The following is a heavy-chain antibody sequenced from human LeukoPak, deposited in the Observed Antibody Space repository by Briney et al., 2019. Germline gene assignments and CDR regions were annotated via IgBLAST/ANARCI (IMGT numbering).Heavy chain of an antibody. Sequence: GGSLRLSCAASGFTFSDYWMSWMRQAPGKGLEWVANIKYDGDEEYYVDSVKGRFTISRDNAKSSLYLQLNGLRIEDTAVYYCKSGGAAPGSFDNWGQGTLVTVSP. J-gene: IGHJ4*02. V-gene: IGHV3-7*01. CDR3: KSGGAAPGSFDN. CDR2: IKYDGDEE. D-gene: IGHD6-13*01. CDR1: GFTFSDYW.